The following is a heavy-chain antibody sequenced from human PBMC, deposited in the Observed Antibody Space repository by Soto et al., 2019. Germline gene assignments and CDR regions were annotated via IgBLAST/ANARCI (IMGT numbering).Heavy chain of an antibody. Sequence: QVQLVQSGAEVKKPGSSVKVSCKASGGTFSSYAISWVRQAPGQGLEWMGGIIPIFGTANYAQKFQGRVTITADESTSSAYMEQSSLRSEDTAVYYCARVGQQLVPGESFYYFALDVWGQGTTVTVSS. CDR1: GGTFSSYA. CDR3: ARVGQQLVPGESFYYFALDV. J-gene: IGHJ6*02. CDR2: IIPIFGTA. D-gene: IGHD6-13*01. V-gene: IGHV1-69*12.